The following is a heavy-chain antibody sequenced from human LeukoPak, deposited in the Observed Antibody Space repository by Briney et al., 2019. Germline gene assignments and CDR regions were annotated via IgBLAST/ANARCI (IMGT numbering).Heavy chain of an antibody. CDR1: GFTVSSNY. Sequence: GGSLRLSCAASGFTVSSNYMSWVRQAPGKGLEWVSVFYSGGSTYYADSVKGRFTISRDNSKNTLYLQMNSLRAEDTAVYYCARVCPNWLFGERYFDYWGQGTLVTVSS. J-gene: IGHJ4*02. D-gene: IGHD3-9*01. CDR2: FYSGGST. V-gene: IGHV3-53*01. CDR3: ARVCPNWLFGERYFDY.